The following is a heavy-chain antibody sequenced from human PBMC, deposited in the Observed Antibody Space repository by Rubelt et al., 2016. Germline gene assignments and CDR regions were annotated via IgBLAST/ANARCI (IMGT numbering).Heavy chain of an antibody. Sequence: RGRSLRLSCAASGFSFDDYAMHWVRQAPGKGLEWVSGITSKSGKTDYADSVKGRFAISRDNSKNTLYLQMNSLRAEDTAIYYCARVDGRGYLPHSFLPFDNWGQGTLVTVSS. J-gene: IGHJ4*02. D-gene: IGHD1-26*01. V-gene: IGHV3-9*01. CDR1: GFSFDDYA. CDR2: ITSKSGKT. CDR3: ARVDGRGYLPHSFLPFDN.